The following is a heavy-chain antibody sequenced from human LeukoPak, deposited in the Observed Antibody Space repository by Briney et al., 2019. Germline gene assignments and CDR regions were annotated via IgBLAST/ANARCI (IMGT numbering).Heavy chain of an antibody. Sequence: SETLSLTCTVSGGSISSYYWSWIRQPPGKGLEWIGYIYYSGSTNYNPSLKSRVTILVDTSKNQFSLELSSVTAADTAVYYCASFPGTSRFEFWGQGTLVTVSS. V-gene: IGHV4-59*01. D-gene: IGHD1-26*01. CDR3: ASFPGTSRFEF. CDR1: GGSISSYY. J-gene: IGHJ4*02. CDR2: IYYSGST.